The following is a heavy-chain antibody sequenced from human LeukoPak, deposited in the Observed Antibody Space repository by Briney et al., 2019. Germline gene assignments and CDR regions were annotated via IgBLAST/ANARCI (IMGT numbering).Heavy chain of an antibody. CDR1: GGSISGSSYY. CDR2: MYYSGST. CDR3: ARRPDGYSHFDY. V-gene: IGHV4-39*01. J-gene: IGHJ4*02. D-gene: IGHD5-24*01. Sequence: KSSETLSLTCIVSGGSISGSSYYWGWIRQPPGKGLEWIGTMYYSGSTYHNPSLKSRVTISVDTSKNQFSLKLSSVTAADTGVYYCARRPDGYSHFDYWGQGALVTVSS.